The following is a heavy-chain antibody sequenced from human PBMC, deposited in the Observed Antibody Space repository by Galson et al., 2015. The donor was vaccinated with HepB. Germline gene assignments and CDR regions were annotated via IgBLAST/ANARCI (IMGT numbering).Heavy chain of an antibody. CDR2: IYSGGST. V-gene: IGHV3-66*01. Sequence: SLRLSCAASGFTVSSNYMSWVRQAPGKGLEWVSVIYSGGSTYYADSVKGRFTISRDNSKNTLYHQMNSLRAEDTAVYYCASSDDYGDKTPGLFDYWGQGTLVTVSS. D-gene: IGHD4-17*01. CDR1: GFTVSSNY. J-gene: IGHJ4*02. CDR3: ASSDDYGDKTPGLFDY.